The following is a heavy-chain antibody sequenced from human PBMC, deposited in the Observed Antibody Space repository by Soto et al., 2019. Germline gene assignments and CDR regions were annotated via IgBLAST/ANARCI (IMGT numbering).Heavy chain of an antibody. CDR3: ARDLGDNYFDY. CDR1: GYTFTVYY. Sequence: ASVKVSCKASGYTFTVYYMHWVRQAPGQGLEWMGWINPNSGGTNYAQKFQGWVTMTRDTSISTAYMELSRLRSDDTAVYYCARDLGDNYFDYWGQGTLVTVSS. D-gene: IGHD3-16*01. V-gene: IGHV1-2*04. J-gene: IGHJ4*01. CDR2: INPNSGGT.